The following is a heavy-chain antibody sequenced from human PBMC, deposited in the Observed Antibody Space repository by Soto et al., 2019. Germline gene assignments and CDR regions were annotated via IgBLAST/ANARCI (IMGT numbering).Heavy chain of an antibody. V-gene: IGHV4-61*01. CDR3: ARSTIVPTMGDY. J-gene: IGHJ4*02. D-gene: IGHD5-12*01. CDR2: IYYSGST. Sequence: QVQLQESGPGLVKPSETLSLTCTVSGGSVSSGSYYWSWIRQPPGKGLEWIGYIYYSGSTNYNPSLKSRVTISVDTSKNQFSLKLSSVTAADTAVYYCARSTIVPTMGDYCGQGTLVTVSS. CDR1: GGSVSSGSYY.